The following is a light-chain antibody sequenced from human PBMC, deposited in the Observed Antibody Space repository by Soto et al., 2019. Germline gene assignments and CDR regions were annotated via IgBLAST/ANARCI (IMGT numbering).Light chain of an antibody. CDR2: GAS. V-gene: IGKV3-15*01. CDR3: QQYNNWPRT. Sequence: EIVMTQSPATLSVSPGERATLSCRASQSVSSNLAWYQQNPGQAPRLLIYGASTRATGIPARFSGSGSGTEFTLTISNLQSVDFAVYYCQQYNNWPRTFGQGTKVEIK. CDR1: QSVSSN. J-gene: IGKJ1*01.